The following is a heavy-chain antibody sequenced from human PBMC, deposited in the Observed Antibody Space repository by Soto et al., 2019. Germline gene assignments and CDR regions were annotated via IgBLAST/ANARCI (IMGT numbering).Heavy chain of an antibody. Sequence: QVQLQQWGAGLLKPSETLSLTCAVYGGSFSGYYWGWIRQPPGKGLEWIGEINPSGSTNYTPSLKSRVTMSGDTPKNQFSLKLTSVTAADTAVYYCARGRDGGAANWGQGTLVTVSS. V-gene: IGHV4-34*01. CDR2: INPSGST. CDR1: GGSFSGYY. J-gene: IGHJ4*02. D-gene: IGHD4-17*01. CDR3: ARGRDGGAAN.